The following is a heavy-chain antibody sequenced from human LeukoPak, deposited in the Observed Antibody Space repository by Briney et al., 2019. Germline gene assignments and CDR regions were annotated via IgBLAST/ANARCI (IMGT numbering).Heavy chain of an antibody. D-gene: IGHD2-21*02. J-gene: IGHJ5*02. CDR3: ARDLPYCGGDCS. CDR1: GFTFSSYA. V-gene: IGHV4-31*02. CDR2: IYYSGST. Sequence: LRLSCAASGFTFSSYAMSWVRQHPGKGLEWIGYIYYSGSTYYNPSLKSRVTISVDTSKNQFSLKLSSVTAADTAVYYCARDLPYCGGDCSWGQGTLVTVSS.